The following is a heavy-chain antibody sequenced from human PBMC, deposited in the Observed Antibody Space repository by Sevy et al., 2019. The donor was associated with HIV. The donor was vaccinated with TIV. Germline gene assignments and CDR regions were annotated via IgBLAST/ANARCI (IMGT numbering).Heavy chain of an antibody. CDR1: GFTFSSYA. J-gene: IGHJ4*02. CDR2: IRGGGCRT. D-gene: IGHD3-22*01. Sequence: GGSLRLSCAASGFTFSSYAMSWVRQAPGKGLEWVSGIRGGGCRTYYADSLKGRFTISRDNSKNTLYLQMKSLRAEDTAVYYCANLGTSYYESSSYYYQAPFDYWGQGTLVTVSS. CDR3: ANLGTSYYESSSYYYQAPFDY. V-gene: IGHV3-23*01.